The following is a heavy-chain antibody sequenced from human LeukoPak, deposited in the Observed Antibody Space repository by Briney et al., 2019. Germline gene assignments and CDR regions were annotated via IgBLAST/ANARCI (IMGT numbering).Heavy chain of an antibody. CDR3: ARSVFPYYSGSGSPYNVDVRRSSCFDF. Sequence: ASVKVSCKASGYTFTNYYIHWVRQAPGQGLDWMGRINPSVGTTRSAQGRVTLTRDTSTITVYMELSTLRSEDTAVYYCARSVFPYYSGSGSPYNVDVRRSSCFDFWGQGTLVTVSS. V-gene: IGHV1-46*01. CDR2: INPSVGTT. J-gene: IGHJ4*02. D-gene: IGHD3-10*01. CDR1: GYTFTNYY.